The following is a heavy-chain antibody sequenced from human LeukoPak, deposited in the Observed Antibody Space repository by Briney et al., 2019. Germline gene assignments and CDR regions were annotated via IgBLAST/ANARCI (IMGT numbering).Heavy chain of an antibody. V-gene: IGHV4-38-2*02. Sequence: PSETLSLTCTVSGGSISPYYWTWIRQPPGKGLEWIGRIYHSGSTYYDPSLKSRVTISVDTSRNQFSLKLSSVTAADTAVYYCARAREPLIYTYYFEYWGQGTLVTVSS. CDR3: ARAREPLIYTYYFEY. CDR1: GGSISPYY. CDR2: IYHSGST. J-gene: IGHJ4*02. D-gene: IGHD1-14*01.